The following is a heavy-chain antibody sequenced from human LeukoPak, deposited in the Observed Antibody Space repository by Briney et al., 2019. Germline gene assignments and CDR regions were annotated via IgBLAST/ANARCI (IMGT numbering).Heavy chain of an antibody. D-gene: IGHD6-19*01. V-gene: IGHV1-69*13. CDR1: EGTFSGYA. Sequence: SVKVSCKASEGTFSGYAISWARQAPGQGLEWMGGIIPIFGTANYAQKFQGRVTITADESTSTAYMELSSLRSDDTAVYYCARDVRAVAGHFDYWGQGTLVTVSS. CDR2: IIPIFGTA. CDR3: ARDVRAVAGHFDY. J-gene: IGHJ4*02.